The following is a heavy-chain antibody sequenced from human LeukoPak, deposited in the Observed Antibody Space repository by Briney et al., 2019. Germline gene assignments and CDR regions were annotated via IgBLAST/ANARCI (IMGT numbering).Heavy chain of an antibody. Sequence: GGSLRLSCAASGFTFSSYGMSWVRQAPGKGLEWVSYISSSGSTIYYADSVKGRFTISRDNAKNSLYLQMNSLRAEDTAVYYCARRGDYYDSSGYSDAFDIWGQGTMVTVSS. V-gene: IGHV3-48*04. CDR3: ARRGDYYDSSGYSDAFDI. D-gene: IGHD3-22*01. CDR1: GFTFSSYG. J-gene: IGHJ3*02. CDR2: ISSSGSTI.